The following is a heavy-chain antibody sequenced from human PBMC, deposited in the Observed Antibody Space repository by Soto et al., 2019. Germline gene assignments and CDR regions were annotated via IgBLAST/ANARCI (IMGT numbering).Heavy chain of an antibody. CDR3: AKDLYLVRGYSYGPPWYYYYGMDV. J-gene: IGHJ6*02. D-gene: IGHD5-18*01. CDR1: GFTFSSYG. Sequence: QVQLVESGGGVVQPGRSLRLSCAASGFTFSSYGMHWVRQAPGKGLEWVAVISYDGSNKYYADSVKGRFTISRDNSKNTLYLQMNSLRAEDTAVYYCAKDLYLVRGYSYGPPWYYYYGMDVWGQGTTVTVSS. V-gene: IGHV3-30*18. CDR2: ISYDGSNK.